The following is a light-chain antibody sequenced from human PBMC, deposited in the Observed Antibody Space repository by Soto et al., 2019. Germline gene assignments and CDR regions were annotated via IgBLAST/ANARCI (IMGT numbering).Light chain of an antibody. CDR3: MQRIEFPLT. V-gene: IGKV2-40*01. CDR1: QSLLDSDDGNTY. Sequence: DIVMTQTPLSLTATPGEPASISCRSSQSLLDSDDGNTYLDWYLQKPGQSPQLLIYTVSYRASGVPDRFSGSGSGTDFTLKISRVEAEDVGVYYCMQRIEFPLTFGGGTKVDIK. J-gene: IGKJ4*01. CDR2: TVS.